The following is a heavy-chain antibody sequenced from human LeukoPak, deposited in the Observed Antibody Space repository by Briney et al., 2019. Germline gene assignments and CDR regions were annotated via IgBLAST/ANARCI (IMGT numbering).Heavy chain of an antibody. Sequence: PGGSLRLSCAASGFTFSTYAMSWVRQAPGKGLEWVSLISGDGGSTYYADSVKGRFTISRDNSKNSLYLQMNSLRTEDTALYYCAKDSGSYDAFDIWGQGTMATVSS. CDR3: AKDSGSYDAFDI. CDR1: GFTFSTYA. V-gene: IGHV3-43*02. D-gene: IGHD1-26*01. J-gene: IGHJ3*02. CDR2: ISGDGGST.